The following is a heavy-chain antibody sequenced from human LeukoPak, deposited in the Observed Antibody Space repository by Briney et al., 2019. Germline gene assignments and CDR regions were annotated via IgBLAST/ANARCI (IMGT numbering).Heavy chain of an antibody. Sequence: GASVKVSCKASGYTFTRYGISWVRQAPGQGREWMGWISAYNGNTNYAQKLQGRVTMTTDTSTSTAYMELRSLRSDDTAVYYCARRYYYGSGSFHYFDYWGQGTLVTVSS. D-gene: IGHD3-10*01. CDR3: ARRYYYGSGSFHYFDY. CDR2: ISAYNGNT. CDR1: GYTFTRYG. V-gene: IGHV1-18*01. J-gene: IGHJ4*02.